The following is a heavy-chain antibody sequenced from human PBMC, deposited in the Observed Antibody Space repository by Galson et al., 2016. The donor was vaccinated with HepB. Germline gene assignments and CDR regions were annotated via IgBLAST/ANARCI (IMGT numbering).Heavy chain of an antibody. CDR1: GFPVSNNY. CDR3: AGGHDFWSGYLGAIGHYFDY. J-gene: IGHJ4*02. CDR2: IFGAGRT. V-gene: IGHV3-53*01. D-gene: IGHD3-3*01. Sequence: SLRLSCAASGFPVSNNYLTWVRQAPGKRLEWVSVIFGAGRTDYADSVKGRFTISRDESKNMEYLQMNSLRAEDTAVYYCAGGHDFWSGYLGAIGHYFDYWGQGTLVTVSS.